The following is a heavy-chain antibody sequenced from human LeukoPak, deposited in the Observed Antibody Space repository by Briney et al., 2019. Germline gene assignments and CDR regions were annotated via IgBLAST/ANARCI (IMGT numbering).Heavy chain of an antibody. CDR2: LYDSGST. D-gene: IGHD6-13*01. Sequence: PSETLSLTCTVSGDSISSSAYYWGWIRQPPGKGPEGIGSLYDSGSTYNNPSLKSRVNISVDTSNNQFSLKLSCVSAADTAVYYCARQRIAAVGRGGFDYWGQGTLVTVSS. CDR1: GDSISSSAYY. J-gene: IGHJ4*02. CDR3: ARQRIAAVGRGGFDY. V-gene: IGHV4-39*01.